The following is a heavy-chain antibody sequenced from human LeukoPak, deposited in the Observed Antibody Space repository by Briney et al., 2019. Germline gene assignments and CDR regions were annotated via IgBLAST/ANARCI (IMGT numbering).Heavy chain of an antibody. CDR1: GFTFNFYW. Sequence: GSLRLSCAASGFTFNFYWMTWVRQAPGKGLEWIGYIYYIGSTNYNPSLKSRVTISVDTSKNQFSLKLSSVTAADTAVYYCARGGLRFDFWGQGTLVTVSS. V-gene: IGHV4-59*01. D-gene: IGHD2-15*01. CDR3: ARGGLRFDF. CDR2: IYYIGST. J-gene: IGHJ4*02.